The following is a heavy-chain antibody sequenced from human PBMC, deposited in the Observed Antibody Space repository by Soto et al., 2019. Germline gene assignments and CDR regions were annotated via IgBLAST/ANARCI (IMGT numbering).Heavy chain of an antibody. D-gene: IGHD2-15*01. Sequence: GGSLRLSCAASGFTFSSYWMHWVRQAPGKGLVWVSRINSDGSSTSYADSVKGRFTISRDNAKNTLYLQMNSLRAEDTAGYYCARATIYGGKGDLDYWGQGTLVTVSS. CDR2: INSDGSST. CDR1: GFTFSSYW. V-gene: IGHV3-74*01. CDR3: ARATIYGGKGDLDY. J-gene: IGHJ4*02.